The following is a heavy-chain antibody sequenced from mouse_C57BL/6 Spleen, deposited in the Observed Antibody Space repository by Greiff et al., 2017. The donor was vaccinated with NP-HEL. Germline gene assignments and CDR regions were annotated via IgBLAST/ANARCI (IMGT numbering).Heavy chain of an antibody. V-gene: IGHV1-19*01. Sequence: EVQLQQSGPVLVKPGASVKMSCKASGYTFTDYYMNWVKQSHGKSLEWIGVINPYNGGTSYNQKFKGKATLTVDKSSSTAYMELNSLTSEDSAVYYCARSGPYIFDVWGTGTTVTVSS. CDR1: GYTFTDYY. CDR2: INPYNGGT. CDR3: ARSGPYIFDV. D-gene: IGHD1-3*01. J-gene: IGHJ1*03.